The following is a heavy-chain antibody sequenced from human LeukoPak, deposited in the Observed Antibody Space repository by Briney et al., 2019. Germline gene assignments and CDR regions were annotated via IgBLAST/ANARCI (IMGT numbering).Heavy chain of an antibody. D-gene: IGHD3-3*01. CDR1: GYTFTSYD. Sequence: ASVKVSCKASGYTFTSYDINWVRQATGQGLEWMGWMNPNSENTGYAQKFQGRVTITRHTSISTAYMELSSMRSEDTAVYYCARATEGYYDFWSGYYSYWFDPWGQGTLVTVSS. J-gene: IGHJ5*02. V-gene: IGHV1-8*03. CDR2: MNPNSENT. CDR3: ARATEGYYDFWSGYYSYWFDP.